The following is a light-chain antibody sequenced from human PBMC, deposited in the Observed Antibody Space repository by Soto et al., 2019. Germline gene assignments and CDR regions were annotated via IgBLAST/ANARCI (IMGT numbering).Light chain of an antibody. CDR1: SSDVGGSNF. V-gene: IGLV2-14*03. J-gene: IGLJ1*01. CDR3: VSFTSSTTYV. CDR2: DVA. Sequence: QSVLTQPASVSASPGQSINISCTGTSSDVGGSNFVSWYQQHPGKPPKLIIYDVATRPSGVSNRFSGSKSGSTASLIISRLQTEDEADYYCVSFTSSTTYVFGSGTKLTVL.